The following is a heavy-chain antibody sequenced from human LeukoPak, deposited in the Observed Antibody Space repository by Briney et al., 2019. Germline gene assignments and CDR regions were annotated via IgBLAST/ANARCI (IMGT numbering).Heavy chain of an antibody. CDR1: GYSISSGYY. Sequence: SETLSLTCTVSGYSISSGYYWGWIRQPPGKGLEWIGSVYHSGSTHCNPSLKSRVTISVDMSRNQFSLKLRSVTAADTAVYYCARDRNLYTSILTFDYWGQGTLVTVSS. CDR2: VYHSGST. D-gene: IGHD1-14*01. J-gene: IGHJ4*02. V-gene: IGHV4-38-2*02. CDR3: ARDRNLYTSILTFDY.